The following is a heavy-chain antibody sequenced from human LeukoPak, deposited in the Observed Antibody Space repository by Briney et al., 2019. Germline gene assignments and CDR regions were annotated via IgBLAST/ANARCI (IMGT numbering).Heavy chain of an antibody. D-gene: IGHD3-16*02. CDR2: IYYSGST. CDR1: GGSISSYY. Sequence: SETLSLTCTVSGGSISSYYWSWIRQPPGKGLEWIGYIYYSGSTNYNPSLKSRVTISVDTSKNQFSLKLSSVTAVDTAVYYCARSRYYDYVWGSYPRDDAFDIWGQGTMVTVSS. J-gene: IGHJ3*02. V-gene: IGHV4-59*01. CDR3: ARSRYYDYVWGSYPRDDAFDI.